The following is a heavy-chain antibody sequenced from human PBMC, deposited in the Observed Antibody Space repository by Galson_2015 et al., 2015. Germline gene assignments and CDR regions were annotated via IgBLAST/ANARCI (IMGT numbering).Heavy chain of an antibody. D-gene: IGHD6-19*01. CDR3: ARDRALHSSSWALDY. Sequence: SLRLSCAASGFTFSSYWMHWVRQAPGKGLEWVSFISPSSGTLHYADSVKGRFTISRDNAKNSLFLQMDSLTDEETAVYYCARDRALHSSSWALDYWGQGTLVTVSS. J-gene: IGHJ4*02. CDR2: ISPSSGTL. CDR1: GFTFSSYW. V-gene: IGHV3-48*02.